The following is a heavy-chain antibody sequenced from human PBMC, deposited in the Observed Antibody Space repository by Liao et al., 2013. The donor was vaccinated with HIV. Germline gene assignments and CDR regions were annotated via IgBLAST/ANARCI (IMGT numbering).Heavy chain of an antibody. CDR3: ARGGGGXLDY. J-gene: IGHJ4*02. D-gene: IGHD3-16*01. CDR1: GGSISSGSYY. CDR2: IYTSGST. V-gene: IGHV4-61*02. Sequence: QVQLQESGPGLVKPSQTLSLTCTVSGGSISSGSYYWSWIRQPAGKGLEWIGRIYTSGSTNYNPSLKSRVTISVDTSKNQFSLKLSSVTAADTAVYYCARGGGGXLDYWGQGTLVTVSS.